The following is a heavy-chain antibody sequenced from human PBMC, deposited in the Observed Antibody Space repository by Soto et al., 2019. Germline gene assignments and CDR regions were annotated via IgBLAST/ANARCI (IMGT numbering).Heavy chain of an antibody. J-gene: IGHJ6*02. CDR3: ARGGLVVVTAHRYYYGMDV. Sequence: GPSVKVSCKASGGTFSSYAISWVRQAPGQGLEWMGGIIPIFGTANYAQKFQGRVTITADKSTSTAYMELSSLRSEDTAVYYCARGGLVVVTAHRYYYGMDVWGQGTTVTVSS. CDR2: IIPIFGTA. D-gene: IGHD2-21*02. CDR1: GGTFSSYA. V-gene: IGHV1-69*06.